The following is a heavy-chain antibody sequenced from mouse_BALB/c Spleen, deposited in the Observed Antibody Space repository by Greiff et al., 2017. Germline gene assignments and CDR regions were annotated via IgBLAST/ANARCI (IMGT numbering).Heavy chain of an antibody. Sequence: QVQLQQPGAELVRPGASVKLSCKASGYTFTSYWINWVKQRPGQGLEWIGNIYPSDSYTNYNQKFKDKATLTVDKSSSTAYMQLSSPTSEDSAVYYCTSMRGYYAMDYWGQGTSVTVSS. D-gene: IGHD2-3*01. CDR3: TSMRGYYAMDY. J-gene: IGHJ4*01. CDR2: IYPSDSYT. CDR1: GYTFTSYW. V-gene: IGHV1-69*02.